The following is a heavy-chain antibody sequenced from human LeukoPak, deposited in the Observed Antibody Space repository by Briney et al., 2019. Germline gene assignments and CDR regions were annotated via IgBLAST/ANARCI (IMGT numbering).Heavy chain of an antibody. V-gene: IGHV3-53*01. CDR2: IYSGGST. Sequence: PGGSLRPSCAASGFTVSSKYMTWVRQAPGKGLEWVSVIYSGGSTYYADSMKGRFTTSRDNSKNTLYLQLNSLRAEDTAVYYCARVRVGATGFDYWGQGTLVTVSS. CDR3: ARVRVGATGFDY. J-gene: IGHJ4*02. CDR1: GFTVSSKY. D-gene: IGHD1-26*01.